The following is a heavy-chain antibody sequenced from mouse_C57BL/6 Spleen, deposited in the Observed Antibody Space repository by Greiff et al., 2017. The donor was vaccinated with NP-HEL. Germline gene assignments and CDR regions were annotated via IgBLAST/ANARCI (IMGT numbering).Heavy chain of an antibody. CDR2: IDPENGDT. CDR3: TTPATAFDY. Sequence: EVQVVESGAELVRPGASVKLSCTASGFNIKDDYMHWVKQRPEQGLEWIGWIDPENGDTEYASKFQGKATIPADTSSNTAYLPLSSLTSEDTAVYYCTTPATAFDYWGQGTTLTVSS. J-gene: IGHJ2*01. CDR1: GFNIKDDY. V-gene: IGHV14-4*01. D-gene: IGHD1-2*01.